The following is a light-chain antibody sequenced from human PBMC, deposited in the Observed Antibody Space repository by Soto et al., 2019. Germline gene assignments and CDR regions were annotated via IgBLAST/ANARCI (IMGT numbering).Light chain of an antibody. CDR3: QQRSNWPGIT. CDR2: DAS. J-gene: IGKJ5*01. Sequence: GFTQTPTTLSLSPGERATPSSTASQSVSSYLAWYQQKPGQAPRLLIFDASNRATGIPARFSGSGSGTDFTLTISNLEPEDFAVYYCQQRSNWPGITFGQGTLLEN. V-gene: IGKV3-11*01. CDR1: QSVSSY.